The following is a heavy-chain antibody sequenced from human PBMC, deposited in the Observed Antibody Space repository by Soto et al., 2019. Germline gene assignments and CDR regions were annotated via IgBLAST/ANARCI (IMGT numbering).Heavy chain of an antibody. CDR3: AKRQRGYTVPIDS. D-gene: IGHD4-17*01. CDR1: GLTFGNYA. CDR2: VSGGGGST. J-gene: IGHJ4*02. V-gene: IGHV3-23*01. Sequence: PXXSLRLSFAASGLTFGNYAMRWVRQAPGKGLEWVSTVSGGGGSTYYADSVKGRFSISRDNSKNTMYLQMDSLRVEDTAVYYCAKRQRGYTVPIDSWGQGTLVTVSS.